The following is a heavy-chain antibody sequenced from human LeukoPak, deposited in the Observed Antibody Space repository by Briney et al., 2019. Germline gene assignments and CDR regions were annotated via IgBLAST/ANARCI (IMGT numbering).Heavy chain of an antibody. J-gene: IGHJ6*03. V-gene: IGHV4-34*01. CDR3: ARERVVVPAANDYYYYMDV. CDR2: INHSGST. D-gene: IGHD2-2*01. CDR1: GGSFSGYY. Sequence: SETLSLTCAVYGGSFSGYYWSWIRQPPGKGLEWIGEINHSGSTNYNSSLKSRVTISVDTSKNQFSLKLSSVTAADTAVYYCARERVVVPAANDYYYYMDVWGKGTTVTVSS.